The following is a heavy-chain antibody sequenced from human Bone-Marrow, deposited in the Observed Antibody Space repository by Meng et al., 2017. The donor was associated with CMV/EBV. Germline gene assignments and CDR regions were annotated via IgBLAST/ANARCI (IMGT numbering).Heavy chain of an antibody. CDR3: AGSRPGGGACDY. Sequence: LKESGPGLVKPSETLSLTCTVSGASIKNYDWNWVRQPAGQGLEWIGLIQVIGHTVYNPSLKSRVTVSLDASKSQFSLTLNSVTAADTATYYCAGSRPGGGACDYWGQGILVTVSS. CDR2: IQVIGHT. CDR1: GASIKNYD. D-gene: IGHD3-16*01. J-gene: IGHJ4*02. V-gene: IGHV4-4*07.